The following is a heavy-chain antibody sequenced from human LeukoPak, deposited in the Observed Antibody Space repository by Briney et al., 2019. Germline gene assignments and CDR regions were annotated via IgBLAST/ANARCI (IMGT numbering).Heavy chain of an antibody. CDR1: GYSFTSYW. J-gene: IGHJ6*02. CDR2: IYPGDSDT. V-gene: IGHV5-51*01. Sequence: GESLKISCKGSGYSFTSYWIGWVRQMPGKGLEWMGIIYPGDSDTRYSPSFQGQVTISADKSISTAYLQWSSLKASGTAMYYCARQVAAAGTGSLYYYYGMDVWGQGTTVTVSS. CDR3: ARQVAAAGTGSLYYYYGMDV. D-gene: IGHD6-13*01.